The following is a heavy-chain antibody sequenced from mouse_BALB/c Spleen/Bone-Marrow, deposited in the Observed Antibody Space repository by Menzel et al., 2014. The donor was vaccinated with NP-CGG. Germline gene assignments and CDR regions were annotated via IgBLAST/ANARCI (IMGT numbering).Heavy chain of an antibody. D-gene: IGHD2-3*01. CDR1: GFTFNTYA. Sequence: DVHLVESGGGLVQPKGSLKLSCAASGFTFNTYAMNWVRQAPGKGLEWVARIRSKSNNYATYYADSVKDRFTISRDDSQSMLYLQMNNLKTEDTAMYYCVRSDDGWFAYWGQGTLVPVSA. V-gene: IGHV10-1*02. J-gene: IGHJ3*01. CDR2: IRSKSNNYAT. CDR3: VRSDDGWFAY.